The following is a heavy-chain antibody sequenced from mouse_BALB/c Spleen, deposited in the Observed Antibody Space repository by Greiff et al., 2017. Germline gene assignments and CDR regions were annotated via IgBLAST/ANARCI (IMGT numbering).Heavy chain of an antibody. J-gene: IGHJ4*01. V-gene: IGHV5-17*02. CDR1: GFTFSSFG. CDR2: ISSGSSTI. CDR3: APHYDYYAMDY. D-gene: IGHD1-1*02. Sequence: DVKLVESGGGLVQPGGSRKLSCAASGFTFSSFGMHWVRQAPEKGLEWVAYISSGSSTIYYADTVKGRFTISRDNPKNTLFLQMTSLRSEDTAMYYCAPHYDYYAMDYWGQGTSVTVSS.